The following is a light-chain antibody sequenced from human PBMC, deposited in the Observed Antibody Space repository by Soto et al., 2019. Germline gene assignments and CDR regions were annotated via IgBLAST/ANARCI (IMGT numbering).Light chain of an antibody. V-gene: IGKV1-39*01. J-gene: IGKJ3*01. Sequence: DIQMTQSPSSLPASVGDRVTITCRASQSISNYLNWYQQKPGKAPKVLIYAASNLQSGVPSRFSGSGSGTDFTLTISSLQPEDFATYYCQEANTFSGTFGPGTKVDIK. CDR2: AAS. CDR3: QEANTFSGT. CDR1: QSISNY.